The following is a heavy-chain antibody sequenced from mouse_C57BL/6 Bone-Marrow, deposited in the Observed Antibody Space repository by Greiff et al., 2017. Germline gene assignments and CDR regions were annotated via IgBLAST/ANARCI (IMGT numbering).Heavy chain of an antibody. J-gene: IGHJ1*03. Sequence: QVHVKQSGAELARPGASVKLSCKASGYTFTSYGISWVKQRTGQGLEWIGEIYPRSGNTYYNEKFKGKATLTADKSSSTAYMELRSLTSEDSAVYFCARRDYSNLSGWYFDVWGTGTTVTVSS. CDR3: ARRDYSNLSGWYFDV. V-gene: IGHV1-81*01. CDR1: GYTFTSYG. CDR2: IYPRSGNT. D-gene: IGHD2-5*01.